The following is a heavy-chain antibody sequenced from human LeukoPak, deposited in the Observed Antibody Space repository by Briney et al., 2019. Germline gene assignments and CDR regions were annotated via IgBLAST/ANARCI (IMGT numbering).Heavy chain of an antibody. Sequence: PGGSLSLSCAASGFTFSSYAMSWVRQAPGKGLEWIGSIYHSGSTYQNPSLKSRVTISVDTSKNQVSLKLRSVTAADTAVYYCARGDSGWYLGLGFDYWGQGTLVTVSS. CDR3: ARGDSGWYLGLGFDY. CDR1: GFTFSSYA. J-gene: IGHJ4*02. CDR2: IYHSGST. D-gene: IGHD6-19*01. V-gene: IGHV4-38-2*01.